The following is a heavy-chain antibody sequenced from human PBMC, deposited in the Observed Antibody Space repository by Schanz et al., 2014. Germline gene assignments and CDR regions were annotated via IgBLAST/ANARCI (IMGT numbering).Heavy chain of an antibody. J-gene: IGHJ3*02. D-gene: IGHD3-16*02. V-gene: IGHV3-23*01. CDR2: LSGSGGST. CDR1: GFTFSTYA. Sequence: EVQLLDSGGGLVQPGGSLRLSCAASGFTFSTYAMSWVRQAPGKGLEWVSALSGSGGSTYYADSVKGRFTISRDNAKKTLSLQMISLRAEDTAIYFCTRSYYDFSWGSYRFRAFDIWGQGTTGIVSS. CDR3: TRSYYDFSWGSYRFRAFDI.